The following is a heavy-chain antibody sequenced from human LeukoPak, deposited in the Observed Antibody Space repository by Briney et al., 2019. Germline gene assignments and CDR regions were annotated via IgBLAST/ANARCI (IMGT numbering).Heavy chain of an antibody. CDR2: INAGNGNT. CDR3: ARAVGSSGWYGYFDY. J-gene: IGHJ4*02. CDR1: GYTFTSYA. Sequence: ASVKVSCKASGYTFTSYAMHWVRQAPGQRLEWMGWINAGNGNTKYSQEFQGRVTITRDTSASTAYMELSSLRSEDMAVYYCARAVGSSGWYGYFDYWGQGTLVTVSS. V-gene: IGHV1-3*03. D-gene: IGHD6-19*01.